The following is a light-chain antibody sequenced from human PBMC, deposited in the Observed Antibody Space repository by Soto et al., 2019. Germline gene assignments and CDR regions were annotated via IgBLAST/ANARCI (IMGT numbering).Light chain of an antibody. V-gene: IGKV3-20*01. CDR3: HQYGTSLWT. Sequence: EIVLTQSPGTLSLSPGERATLSCRASQSISSTYFAWYQQKPGQAPGLLIYGASSRATGIPDRFSGSGSGTDFTLTISGLEPEDFAVYYCHQYGTSLWTFGQGTKVEI. CDR1: QSISSTY. CDR2: GAS. J-gene: IGKJ1*01.